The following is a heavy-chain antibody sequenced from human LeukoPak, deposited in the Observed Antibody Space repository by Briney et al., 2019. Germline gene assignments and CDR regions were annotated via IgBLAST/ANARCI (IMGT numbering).Heavy chain of an antibody. V-gene: IGHV4-34*01. CDR1: GGSISGYY. CDR2: INHSGST. D-gene: IGHD5-12*01. J-gene: IGHJ3*02. CDR3: ASGVAPFAGAFDI. Sequence: SETLSLTCTVSGGSISGYYWSWIRQPPGKGLEWIGEINHSGSTNYNPSLKSRVTISVDTSKNQFSLKLSSVTAADTAVYYCASGVAPFAGAFDIWGQGTMVTVSS.